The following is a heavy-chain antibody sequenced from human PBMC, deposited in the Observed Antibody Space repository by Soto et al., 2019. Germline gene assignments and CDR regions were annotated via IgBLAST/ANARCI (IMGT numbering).Heavy chain of an antibody. CDR3: ARLCCYGRLDY. CDR2: IYYTGGS. D-gene: IGHD2-15*01. J-gene: IGHJ4*02. V-gene: IGHV4-61*08. CDR1: GDSVSRDGYY. Sequence: PSETLSLTCTVSGDSVSRDGYYWMWIRQPPGKGLELIGQIYYTGGSWYNPSLRSRVTISIDTSSNQFSLELTSLTAADTAFYYCARLCCYGRLDYWGQGTLVTGSS.